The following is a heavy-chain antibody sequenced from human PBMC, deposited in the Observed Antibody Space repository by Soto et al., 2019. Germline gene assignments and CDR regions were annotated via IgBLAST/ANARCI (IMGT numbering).Heavy chain of an antibody. CDR2: ISWNSGSI. Sequence: PGGSLRLSCAASGFTFDDYAMHWVRQAPGKGLEWVSGISWNSGSIGYADSVKGRFTISRDNAKNSLYLQMNSLRAEDTALYYCAKAPGAPYCSSTSCHPYWGQGTLVTVSS. D-gene: IGHD2-2*01. V-gene: IGHV3-9*01. CDR1: GFTFDDYA. CDR3: AKAPGAPYCSSTSCHPY. J-gene: IGHJ4*02.